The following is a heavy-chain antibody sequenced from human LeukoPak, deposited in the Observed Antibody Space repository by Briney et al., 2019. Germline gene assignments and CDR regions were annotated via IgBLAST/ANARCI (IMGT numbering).Heavy chain of an antibody. CDR2: IDYSGTT. J-gene: IGHJ5*01. CDR3: GGGLGYCSSTGCPPDS. Sequence: PSETLSLTCTVSGVSITGNDQFWSWIRQPPGKGLEWIGYIDYSGTTYYNPSLKGRVNMSRDTSKNQFSLSLNSVTAADTAFYYCGGGLGYCSSTGCPPDSWGQGTLVTVSS. CDR1: GVSITGNDQF. V-gene: IGHV4-30-4*01. D-gene: IGHD2-2*01.